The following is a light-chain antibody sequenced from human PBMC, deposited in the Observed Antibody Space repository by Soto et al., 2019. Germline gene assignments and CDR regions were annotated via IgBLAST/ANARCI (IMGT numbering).Light chain of an antibody. CDR2: DAS. V-gene: IGKV3-15*01. CDR1: QSVSSN. Sequence: EIVMTQSPATLSVSPGERATLSCRASQSVSSNLAWYQQKPGQAPRLLIYDASTRATGIPTRFSGSGSGTEYTLSISRLKSEDSAVYYCQQCSWHPFTVTFGGGTKVEIK. J-gene: IGKJ4*02. CDR3: QQCSWHPFTVT.